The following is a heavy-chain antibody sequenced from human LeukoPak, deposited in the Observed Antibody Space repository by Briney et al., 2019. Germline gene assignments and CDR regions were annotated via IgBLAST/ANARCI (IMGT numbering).Heavy chain of an antibody. CDR2: INPNSGGT. Sequence: ASVKVSCKASGYTFTGYYMHWVRQAPGQGLEWMGWINPNSGGTNYAQKFQGRVTMTRDTSISTAYMELSRLRSDDTAVYYCARYVYCSSTSCYVKNALDIWGQGTMVTVSS. CDR1: GYTFTGYY. J-gene: IGHJ3*02. V-gene: IGHV1-2*02. D-gene: IGHD2-2*01. CDR3: ARYVYCSSTSCYVKNALDI.